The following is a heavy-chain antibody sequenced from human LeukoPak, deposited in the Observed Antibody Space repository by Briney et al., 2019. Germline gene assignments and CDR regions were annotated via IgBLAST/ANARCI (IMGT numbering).Heavy chain of an antibody. CDR1: GFTFSSNE. CDR3: AKAIHSSSSGVVDY. CDR2: ISSSGSTI. J-gene: IGHJ4*02. V-gene: IGHV3-48*03. Sequence: GGSLRLSCAASGFTFSSNEMNWFRQAPGKGLEWVSYISSSGSTIYYADSVKGRFTISRDNAKNSLYLQMNSLRAEDTAVYYCAKAIHSSSSGVVDYWGQGTLVTVSS. D-gene: IGHD6-6*01.